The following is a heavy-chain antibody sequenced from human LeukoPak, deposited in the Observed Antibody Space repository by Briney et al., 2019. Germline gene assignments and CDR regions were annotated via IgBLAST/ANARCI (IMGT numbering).Heavy chain of an antibody. J-gene: IGHJ4*02. CDR2: IHHSRST. CDR1: GGFFSGYY. Sequence: SETLSLMCAVYGGFFSGYYWRWIRQPRGKGLEWGGEIHHSRSTNSNPSLKSQVTISVNTSNNQFSLKLTSVTAADTAVYYCAILRQLQGFLNPYYLDYWGQGTLVTVPS. D-gene: IGHD3-16*01. CDR3: AILRQLQGFLNPYYLDY. V-gene: IGHV4-34*01.